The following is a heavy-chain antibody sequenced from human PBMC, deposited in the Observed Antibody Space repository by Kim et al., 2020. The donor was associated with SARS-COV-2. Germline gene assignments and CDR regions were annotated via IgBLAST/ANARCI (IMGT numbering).Heavy chain of an antibody. CDR2: IYYSGST. Sequence: SETLSLTCTVSGGSISSSSYYWGWIRQPPGKGLEWIGSIYYSGSTYYNPSLKSRVTISVDTSKNQFSLKLSSVTAADTVVYYCERRSWWGGFDYWGQGTL. D-gene: IGHD2-8*02. J-gene: IGHJ4*02. CDR1: GGSISSSSYY. V-gene: IGHV4-39*01. CDR3: ERRSWWGGFDY.